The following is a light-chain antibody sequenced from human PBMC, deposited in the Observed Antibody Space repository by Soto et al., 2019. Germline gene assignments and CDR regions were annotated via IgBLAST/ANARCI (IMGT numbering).Light chain of an antibody. J-gene: IGLJ2*01. CDR3: CSYAGSSTDVV. V-gene: IGLV2-23*02. Sequence: QSALTQPASVSGSPGQSITISCTGTSSDVGSYNLVSWYQQHPGKAPKLMIYEVSKRPSGVSNRFSGSKSGNTASLTISGLQAEDEADYYCCSYAGSSTDVVFGGGTKLTVI. CDR2: EVS. CDR1: SSDVGSYNL.